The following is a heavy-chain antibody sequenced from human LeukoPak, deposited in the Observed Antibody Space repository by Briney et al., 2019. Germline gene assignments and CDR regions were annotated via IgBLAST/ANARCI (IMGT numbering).Heavy chain of an antibody. CDR2: IYTSGST. V-gene: IGHV4-61*02. J-gene: IGHJ4*02. D-gene: IGHD1-26*01. CDR1: GGSISSSSYY. Sequence: SETLSLTCTVSGGSISSSSYYWSWIRQPAGKGLEWIGRIYTSGSTNYNPSLKSRVTMSVDTSKNQFSLKLSSVTAADTAVYYCARSSGSYFGYYFDYWGQGTLVTVSS. CDR3: ARSSGSYFGYYFDY.